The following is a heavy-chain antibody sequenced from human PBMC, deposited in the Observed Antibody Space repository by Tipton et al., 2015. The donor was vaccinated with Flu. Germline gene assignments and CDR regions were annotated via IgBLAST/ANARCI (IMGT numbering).Heavy chain of an antibody. CDR2: IYTSGST. CDR1: GGSISSSNYY. D-gene: IGHD3-10*01. J-gene: IGHJ5*02. Sequence: TLSLTCTVSGGSISSSNYYWSWIRQPAGTGLEWIGRIYTSGSTDYNPSLKGRVTMSVDTSRNQFSLRLSSVTAADTAVYFCAREAAPTPGAGYQYESWGQGKLVTVSS. CDR3: AREAAPTPGAGYQYES. V-gene: IGHV4-61*02.